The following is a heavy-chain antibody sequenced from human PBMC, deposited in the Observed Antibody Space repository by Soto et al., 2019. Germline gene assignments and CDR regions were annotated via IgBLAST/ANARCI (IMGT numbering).Heavy chain of an antibody. J-gene: IGHJ4*02. D-gene: IGHD1-7*01. CDR1: GFTFSSYW. Sequence: EVQLVESGGGLVQPGGSLRLSCAASGFTFSSYWMHWVSQAPGKGLVWVSRSYTDGCRADYADSVKGRFTISRDNAKNTVYLQVNSLGAEDTAVYYCARGARNYYYFDWWGQGTLVTVSS. CDR2: SYTDGCRA. V-gene: IGHV3-74*01. CDR3: ARGARNYYYFDW.